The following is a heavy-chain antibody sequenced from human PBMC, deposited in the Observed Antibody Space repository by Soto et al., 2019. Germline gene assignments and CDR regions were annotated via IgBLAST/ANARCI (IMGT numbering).Heavy chain of an antibody. CDR2: IYYSGST. CDR1: GGSISSYY. J-gene: IGHJ4*02. CDR3: ARRYCGGGSCYSGFDY. V-gene: IGHV4-59*08. D-gene: IGHD2-15*01. Sequence: QVQLQESGPGLVKPSETLSLTCTVSGGSISSYYWSWIRQPPGKGLEWIGYIYYSGSTNYSPSLKSRVSLSADTSKNQFSLKLSSVTAADTAVYYCARRYCGGGSCYSGFDYWGQGALVTVSS.